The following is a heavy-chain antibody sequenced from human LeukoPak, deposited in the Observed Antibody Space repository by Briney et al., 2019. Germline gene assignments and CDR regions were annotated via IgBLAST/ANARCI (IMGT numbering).Heavy chain of an antibody. CDR2: ISGSGGIT. CDR1: GFTFSSYA. V-gene: IGHV3-23*01. CDR3: AKAHYGSGSFYNPADH. D-gene: IGHD3-10*01. Sequence: GSLRLSCAASGFTFSSYAMSWVRQAPGKGLEWVSTISGSGGITYYADSVKGRFTISRDNSKNTLYLQMDSLRAEDTAVYYCAKAHYGSGSFYNPADHWGQGALVTVSS. J-gene: IGHJ4*02.